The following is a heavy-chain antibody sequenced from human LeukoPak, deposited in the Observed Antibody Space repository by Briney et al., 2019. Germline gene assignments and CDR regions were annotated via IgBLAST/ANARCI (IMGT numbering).Heavy chain of an antibody. Sequence: ASVKVSCKASGYTFTGYYMHWVRQAPGQGLEWMGWINPNSGGTNYAQKFQGRVTMTRDTSISTAYMELSRLRSDDMAVYYCARASFWESPINWFAPWGQGTLVTVSS. CDR3: ARASFWESPINWFAP. D-gene: IGHD3-16*01. J-gene: IGHJ5*02. CDR2: INPNSGGT. CDR1: GYTFTGYY. V-gene: IGHV1-2*02.